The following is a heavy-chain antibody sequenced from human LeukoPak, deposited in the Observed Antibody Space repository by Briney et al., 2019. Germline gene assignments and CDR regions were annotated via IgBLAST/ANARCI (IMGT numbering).Heavy chain of an antibody. D-gene: IGHD3-16*02. CDR3: ARDQYDSVWGSYRPYFDF. V-gene: IGHV1-18*04. CDR2: ISPYTGDT. Sequence: ASVNVSCTASGYTFSIYGISWVRQAPGQGLEWMGSISPYTGDTKYAERLQERVIMTPDTSTRTAYMELRSLTSDDTAVFYCARDQYDSVWGSYRPYFDFWGQGTLVTVSS. CDR1: GYTFSIYG. J-gene: IGHJ4*02.